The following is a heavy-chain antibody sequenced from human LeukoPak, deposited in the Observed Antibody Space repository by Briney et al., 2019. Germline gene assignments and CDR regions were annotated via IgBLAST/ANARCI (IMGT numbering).Heavy chain of an antibody. D-gene: IGHD3-22*01. CDR2: IYSGGNT. CDR3: ARGPGYYDNRGSPSGYFDY. J-gene: IGHJ4*02. Sequence: PGGSLRLSCAASGFTVRSNYMSWVRQAPGKGLEWVSVIYSGGNTDYADSVKGRFTISRDQSKNTLYLQMNSLRAEDTAVYYCARGPGYYDNRGSPSGYFDYWGQGTLATVSS. CDR1: GFTVRSNY. V-gene: IGHV3-66*01.